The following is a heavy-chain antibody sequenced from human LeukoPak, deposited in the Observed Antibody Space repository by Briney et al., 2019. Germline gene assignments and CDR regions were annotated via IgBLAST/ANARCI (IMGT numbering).Heavy chain of an antibody. D-gene: IGHD1-14*01. CDR3: ARYRNEALFAFDI. V-gene: IGHV4-59*01. Sequence: SETLSLTCTVSGDSISNYYWSWIRQPPGKGLEWIGYIYYSGNTDYNPSHKSRVTISIDTSKNQFSLRLNSVTAADTAVYYCARYRNEALFAFDIWGQGTMVTVSS. J-gene: IGHJ3*02. CDR2: IYYSGNT. CDR1: GDSISNYY.